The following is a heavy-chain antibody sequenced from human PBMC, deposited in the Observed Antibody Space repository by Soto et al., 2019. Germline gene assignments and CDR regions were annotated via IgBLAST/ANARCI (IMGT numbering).Heavy chain of an antibody. CDR1: GFTFSSYA. CDR2: ISGSGGST. D-gene: IGHD6-13*01. CDR3: AKDLGRYSSRWGDAFDI. J-gene: IGHJ3*02. Sequence: EVQLLESGGGLVQPGGSLRLSCAASGFTFSSYAMSWVRQAPGKGLEWVSAISGSGGSTYYADSVKGRFTISRENSKNTLYLQMNSLRAEDTAVYYCAKDLGRYSSRWGDAFDIWGQGTMVTVSS. V-gene: IGHV3-23*01.